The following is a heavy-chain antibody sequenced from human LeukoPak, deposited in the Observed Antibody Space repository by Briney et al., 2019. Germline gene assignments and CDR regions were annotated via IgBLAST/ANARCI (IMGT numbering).Heavy chain of an antibody. V-gene: IGHV3-30*02. CDR2: MQYDGSVE. D-gene: IGHD3-9*01. Sequence: GGSLRLSCVASGFNFSNYGTHWVRQAPGKGLEWVTFMQYDGSVEFYADSVKGRFTISRDNSKNTVYLQMTSLRTEDTAVYLCAQDIPIEQVPSLVPGHWGQGTLVTVSS. CDR3: AQDIPIEQVPSLVPGH. CDR1: GFNFSNYG. J-gene: IGHJ4*02.